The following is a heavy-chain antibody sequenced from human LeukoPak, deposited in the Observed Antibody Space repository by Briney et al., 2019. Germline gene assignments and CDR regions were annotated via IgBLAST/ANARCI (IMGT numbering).Heavy chain of an antibody. CDR2: IYWNDDK. D-gene: IGHD3-3*01. V-gene: IGHV2-5*01. CDR3: AHSFTAIFGVVPPFDP. CDR1: GFSLSTSGVG. Sequence: ESGPTLVNPTQTLTLTRTFSGFSLSTSGVGVGWIRQPPGKALEWLALIYWNDDKRYSPSLKSRLTITKDTSKNQVVLTMTNMDPVDTATYYCAHSFTAIFGVVPPFDPWGQGTLVTVSS. J-gene: IGHJ5*02.